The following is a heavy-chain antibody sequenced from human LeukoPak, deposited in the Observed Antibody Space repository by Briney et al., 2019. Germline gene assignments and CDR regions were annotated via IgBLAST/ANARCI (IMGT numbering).Heavy chain of an antibody. CDR2: FDPEDGET. CDR3: ATFYCSSTSCYIDYYYGMDV. J-gene: IGHJ6*02. V-gene: IGHV1-24*01. Sequence: GASVKVSCKVSGYTLTELSMHWVRQAPGKGLEWMGGFDPEDGETSYAQKVQGRVTMTEDTSTDTAYMELSSLRSEDTAVYYCATFYCSSTSCYIDYYYGMDVWGQGTTVTVSS. D-gene: IGHD2-2*02. CDR1: GYTLTELS.